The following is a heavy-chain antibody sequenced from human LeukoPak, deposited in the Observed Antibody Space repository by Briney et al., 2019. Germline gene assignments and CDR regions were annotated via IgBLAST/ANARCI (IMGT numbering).Heavy chain of an antibody. Sequence: SQTLSLTCTVSGGSISSGDYYWSWIRQPPGKGLEWIGYIYYSGSTYCNPSLKSRVTISVDTSKNQFSLKLSSVTAADTAVYYCARDHIVVVPGLGESSYYYYYYGMDVWGKGTTVTVSS. CDR1: GGSISSGDYY. D-gene: IGHD2-2*01. CDR3: ARDHIVVVPGLGESSYYYYYYGMDV. V-gene: IGHV4-30-4*01. CDR2: IYYSGST. J-gene: IGHJ6*04.